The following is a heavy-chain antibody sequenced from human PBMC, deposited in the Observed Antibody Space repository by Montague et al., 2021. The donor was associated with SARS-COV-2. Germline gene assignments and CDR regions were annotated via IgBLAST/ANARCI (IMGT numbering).Heavy chain of an antibody. J-gene: IGHJ4*02. Sequence: PALVKPTQTLTLTCTFSGFSLSTSGMCVSWIRQPPGKALEWLARIDWDDDKYYSTSLETRLTISKGTSKNQVVLTMTNMDPVDTATYYCARDKYYYDSSGYYPLVYFDYWGQGTLVTVSS. D-gene: IGHD3-22*01. CDR3: ARDKYYYDSSGYYPLVYFDY. V-gene: IGHV2-70*11. CDR1: GFSLSTSGMC. CDR2: IDWDDDK.